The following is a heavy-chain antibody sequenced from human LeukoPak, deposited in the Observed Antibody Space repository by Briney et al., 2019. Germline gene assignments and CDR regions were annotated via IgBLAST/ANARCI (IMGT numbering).Heavy chain of an antibody. J-gene: IGHJ4*02. CDR2: ISSSGSTI. CDR1: GFTFSTYE. D-gene: IGHD3-22*01. V-gene: IGHV3-48*03. CDR3: AGGHSSGYYPIDY. Sequence: GGSLRLSCAASGFTFSTYEMNWVRQAPGKGLEWVSYISSSGSTIYYAESVKGRFTISRDNAKNSLYLQMNSLRAEDTAVYYCAGGHSSGYYPIDYWGQGTLVTVSS.